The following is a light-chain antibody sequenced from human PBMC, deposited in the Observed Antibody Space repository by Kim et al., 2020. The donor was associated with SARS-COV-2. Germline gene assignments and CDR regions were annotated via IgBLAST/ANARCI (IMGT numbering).Light chain of an antibody. CDR1: QSISAN. CDR2: GAS. Sequence: ERVMTQSPASLSVSPGERATLSCRASQSISANLAWYQQKPGQAPRLLIYGASTRATGVPARFSASGSGTEFTLTISSLQSEDFALYYCQQYNNWPLTFGQGTRLEIK. J-gene: IGKJ5*01. CDR3: QQYNNWPLT. V-gene: IGKV3-15*01.